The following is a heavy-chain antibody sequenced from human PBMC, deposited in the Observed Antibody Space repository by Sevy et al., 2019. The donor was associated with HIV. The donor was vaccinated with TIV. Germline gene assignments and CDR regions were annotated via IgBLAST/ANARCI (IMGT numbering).Heavy chain of an antibody. V-gene: IGHV4-31*03. CDR3: ARDRADTMVRGVMGRGPDYYYGMDV. CDR1: GGSISSGGYY. CDR2: IYYSGST. J-gene: IGHJ6*02. D-gene: IGHD3-10*01. Sequence: SETLSLTCTVSGGSISSGGYYWSWIRQHPGKGLEWTGYIYYSGSTYYNPSLKSRVTISVDTSKNQFSLKLSSVTAADTAVYYCARDRADTMVRGVMGRGPDYYYGMDVWGQGTTVTVSS.